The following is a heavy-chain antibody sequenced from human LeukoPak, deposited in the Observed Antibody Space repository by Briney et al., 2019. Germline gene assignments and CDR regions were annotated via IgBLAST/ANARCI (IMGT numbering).Heavy chain of an antibody. CDR3: ARSRGNYGSGSYSVYYYYGMDV. V-gene: IGHV3-11*01. CDR1: GFTFSDYY. Sequence: GRSLRLSCAASGFTFSDYYMSWIRQAPGKGLEWVSYISSSGSTIYYADSVKGRFTISRDNAKNSLYLQMSSLRAEDTAVYYCARSRGNYGSGSYSVYYYYGMDVWGQGTTVTVSS. CDR2: ISSSGSTI. J-gene: IGHJ6*02. D-gene: IGHD3-10*01.